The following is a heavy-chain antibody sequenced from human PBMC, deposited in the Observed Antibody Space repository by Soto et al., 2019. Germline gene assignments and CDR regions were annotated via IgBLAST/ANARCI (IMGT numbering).Heavy chain of an antibody. J-gene: IGHJ4*02. Sequence: GGSLRLSWAASGFTFSSYGMRWVRQAPGKGLEWVAVIWYDGSNKYYADSVKGRFTISRDNSKNTLYLQMNSLRAEDTAVYYCARDGLKYGSGSYYWGQGTLVTVSS. CDR3: ARDGLKYGSGSYY. CDR1: GFTFSSYG. D-gene: IGHD3-10*01. CDR2: IWYDGSNK. V-gene: IGHV3-33*01.